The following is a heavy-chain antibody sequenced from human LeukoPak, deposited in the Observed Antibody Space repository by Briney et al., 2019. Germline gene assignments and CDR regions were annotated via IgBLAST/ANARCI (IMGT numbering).Heavy chain of an antibody. Sequence: SVKVSCKASGGTFSSYAISWVRQAPGQGLEWMGGIIPIFGTANYAQKFQGRVTITADKSTSTAYMELSSLRSEDTAVYYCARAPAARYYFDYWGQGTLVTVPS. V-gene: IGHV1-69*06. J-gene: IGHJ4*02. CDR1: GGTFSSYA. CDR3: ARAPAARYYFDY. D-gene: IGHD2-2*01. CDR2: IIPIFGTA.